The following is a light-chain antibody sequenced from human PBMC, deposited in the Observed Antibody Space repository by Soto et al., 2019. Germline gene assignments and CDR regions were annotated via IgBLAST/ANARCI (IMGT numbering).Light chain of an antibody. V-gene: IGKV1-9*01. Sequence: DIQLTQSPSFLSASVGDRVTITCRASQGISSYLAWYQQKPGKAPKLLIYAASTLHSGVPSRFSGSGSGTDFTLTISSLQPEDFATYYWQQLNRYPFTFGPGTKVDIK. J-gene: IGKJ3*01. CDR3: QQLNRYPFT. CDR2: AAS. CDR1: QGISSY.